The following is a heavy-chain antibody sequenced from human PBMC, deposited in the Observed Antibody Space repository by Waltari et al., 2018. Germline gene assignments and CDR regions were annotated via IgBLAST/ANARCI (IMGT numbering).Heavy chain of an antibody. D-gene: IGHD3-16*02. J-gene: IGHJ4*02. V-gene: IGHV1-2*06. CDR2: INTKSGDT. CDR1: GYYFTGYY. CDR3: ATMGDIWGSYRPFDH. Sequence: QVQLVQSGSAVKKPGASVKVSCTASGYYFTGYYIHWVRQAPGQGLEWMGRINTKSGDTNFAQKFQGRVTMTRDTSIITAYMELNRLISDDTAMYYCATMGDIWGSYRPFDHWGQGTQVTVSS.